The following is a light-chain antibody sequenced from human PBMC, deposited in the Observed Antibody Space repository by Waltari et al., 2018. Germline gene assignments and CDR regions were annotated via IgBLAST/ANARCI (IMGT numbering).Light chain of an antibody. Sequence: DIVMTQSPLSLPVTPGEPASISCRSSQSLLHSNAYNYLDWYLQKPGQSPQLLIYRGSSRASGVPDRFSGSGSGTDFTLRISRVEAEDVGVYYCMQVLQTPYGFGQGTKLEIK. CDR1: QSLLHSNAYNY. CDR3: MQVLQTPYG. V-gene: IGKV2-28*01. J-gene: IGKJ2*03. CDR2: RGS.